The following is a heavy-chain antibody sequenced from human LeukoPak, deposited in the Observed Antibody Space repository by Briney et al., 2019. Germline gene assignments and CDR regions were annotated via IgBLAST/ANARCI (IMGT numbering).Heavy chain of an antibody. Sequence: GGSLRLSCAASGFTFSSYWMPWVRQAPGKGLVWVSRINSDGSSTSYADSVKGRFTISRDNAKNTLYLQMNSLRAEDTAVYYCAKIYATLSIAARDYWGQGTLVTVSS. J-gene: IGHJ4*02. CDR1: GFTFSSYW. CDR3: AKIYATLSIAARDY. CDR2: INSDGSST. D-gene: IGHD6-6*01. V-gene: IGHV3-74*01.